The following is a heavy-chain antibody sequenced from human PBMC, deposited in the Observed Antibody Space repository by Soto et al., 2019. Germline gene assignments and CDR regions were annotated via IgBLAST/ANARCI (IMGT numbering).Heavy chain of an antibody. CDR2: IYPGDSDI. J-gene: IGHJ4*03. Sequence: SLKISCKTSGYDFTNYWIAWVRQTPGRGLEWMGMIYPGDSDIRYNPSFRGRVTISVDKSITSAFVQWGSLKASDSATYYCARFRAPRRQLISMSFHLWGLGTLVTVSS. CDR3: ARFRAPRRQLISMSFHL. CDR1: GYDFTNYW. V-gene: IGHV5-51*01. D-gene: IGHD6-13*01.